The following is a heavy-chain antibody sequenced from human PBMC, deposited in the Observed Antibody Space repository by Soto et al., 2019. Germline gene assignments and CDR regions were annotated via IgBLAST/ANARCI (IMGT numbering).Heavy chain of an antibody. V-gene: IGHV1-2*04. CDR2: INPNSGGT. J-gene: IGHJ6*02. D-gene: IGHD5-18*01. CDR1: GYTFTGYS. Sequence: AAVKVSCKASGYTFTGYSMHWVRQAPGQGLEWMGWINPNSGGTNYAQKFQGWVTMTRDTSISTAYMELSSLRSDDTAVYYCAASGDTSHGFDAWGQGTMVTVSS. CDR3: AASGDTSHGFDA.